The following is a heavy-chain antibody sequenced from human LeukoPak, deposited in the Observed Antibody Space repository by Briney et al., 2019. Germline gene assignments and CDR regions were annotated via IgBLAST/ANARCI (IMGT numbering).Heavy chain of an antibody. D-gene: IGHD1-26*01. Sequence: GASVKVSCKASGYTFTGYYMHWVRQAPGQGLEWMGRINPNSGGTNYAQKFQGRVTMTRDTSISTAYMELSRLRSDDTAVYYCASHPVGATFYFDYWGQGTLVTVSS. V-gene: IGHV1-2*06. J-gene: IGHJ4*02. CDR2: INPNSGGT. CDR3: ASHPVGATFYFDY. CDR1: GYTFTGYY.